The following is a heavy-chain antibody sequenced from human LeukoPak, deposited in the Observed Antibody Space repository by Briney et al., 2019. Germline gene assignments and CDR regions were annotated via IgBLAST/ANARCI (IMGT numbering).Heavy chain of an antibody. Sequence: SETLSLTCTVSGVSISSYYWSWIRQPAGKGLEWIGYVYYTGSTNFNPSLKSRVTMSLDTSRNQFSLKLTSLTAADTAVYYCARGAMATTPFFDYWGQGTLVTVSS. V-gene: IGHV4-59*01. D-gene: IGHD5-24*01. CDR1: GVSISSYY. J-gene: IGHJ4*02. CDR2: VYYTGST. CDR3: ARGAMATTPFFDY.